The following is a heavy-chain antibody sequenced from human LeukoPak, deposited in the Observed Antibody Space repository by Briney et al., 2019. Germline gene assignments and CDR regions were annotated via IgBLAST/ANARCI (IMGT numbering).Heavy chain of an antibody. CDR2: ISSSGSTI. Sequence: GGSLRLSCTASGFTFGDYALSWFRQAPGKGLEWVSYISSSGSTIYCADSVKGRFTISRDNAKNSLYLQMNSLRAEDTAVYYCARAEWDYYDSSGYPDHWGQGTLVTVSS. CDR1: GFTFGDYA. V-gene: IGHV3-11*01. J-gene: IGHJ4*02. CDR3: ARAEWDYYDSSGYPDH. D-gene: IGHD3-22*01.